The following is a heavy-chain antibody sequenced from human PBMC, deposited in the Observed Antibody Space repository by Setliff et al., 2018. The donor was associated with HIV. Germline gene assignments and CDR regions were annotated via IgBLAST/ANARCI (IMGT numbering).Heavy chain of an antibody. V-gene: IGHV1-69*13. Sequence: SVKVSCKASGVTFNYSFITWVRQAPGQGLEWMGGVVPTIHEVTYAQKFQGRVTITADESATTVYMEMSGLTSEDTAIYYCARGADASGYFYREYFQHWGQGTLVTVSS. D-gene: IGHD3-22*01. CDR2: VVPTIHEV. CDR3: ARGADASGYFYREYFQH. J-gene: IGHJ1*01. CDR1: GVTFNYSF.